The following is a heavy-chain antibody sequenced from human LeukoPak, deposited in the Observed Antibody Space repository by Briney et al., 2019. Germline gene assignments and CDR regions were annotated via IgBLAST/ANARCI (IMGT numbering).Heavy chain of an antibody. D-gene: IGHD1-1*01. CDR1: GGTFSSYT. Sequence: SVKVSCKASGGTFSSYTISWVRQAPGQGLEWMGRIIPILGIANYAQKFQGRVTITADKSTSTVYMELSSLRSEDTAVYYCARDLERRRNWFDPWGQGTLVTVSS. V-gene: IGHV1-69*04. CDR2: IIPILGIA. J-gene: IGHJ5*02. CDR3: ARDLERRRNWFDP.